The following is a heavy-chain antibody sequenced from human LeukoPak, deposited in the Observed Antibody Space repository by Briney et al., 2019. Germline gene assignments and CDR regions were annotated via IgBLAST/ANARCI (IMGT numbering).Heavy chain of an antibody. CDR2: ISYDGSNK. CDR1: GFTFSSYA. D-gene: IGHD2-2*02. J-gene: IGHJ4*02. Sequence: GGSLRLSCAASGFTFSSYAMHWVRQAPGKGLEWVAVISYDGSNKYYADSVKGRFTISRDNSKNTLYLQMNSLRAGDTAVYYCARGGSQKWEIVVVPAATPNYWGQGTLVTVSS. V-gene: IGHV3-30*04. CDR3: ARGGSQKWEIVVVPAATPNY.